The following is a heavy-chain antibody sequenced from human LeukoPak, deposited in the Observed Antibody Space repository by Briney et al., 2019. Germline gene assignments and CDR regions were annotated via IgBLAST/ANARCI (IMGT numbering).Heavy chain of an antibody. D-gene: IGHD3-22*01. CDR3: ASGPITMIVYGLGGTDAFDI. J-gene: IGHJ3*02. CDR1: GYTFTSYD. CDR2: MNPNSGNT. V-gene: IGHV1-8*01. Sequence: GASVKVSCKASGYTFTSYDINWVRQATGQGLEWMGWMNPNSGNTGYAQKFQGRVTMTRNTSISTAYMELSSLRSDDTAVYYCASGPITMIVYGLGGTDAFDIWGQGTMVTVSS.